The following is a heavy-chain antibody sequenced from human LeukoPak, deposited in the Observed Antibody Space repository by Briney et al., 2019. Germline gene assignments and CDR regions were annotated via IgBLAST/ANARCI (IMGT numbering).Heavy chain of an antibody. CDR3: ARGLVRSPPGI. CDR2: IYYSGST. J-gene: IGHJ3*02. V-gene: IGHV4-39*01. Sequence: SETLSLTCTVPGGSISSSSYYWGWIRQPPGKGLEWIGSIYYSGSTYYNPSLKSRVTISVDTSKNQFSLKLSSVTAADTAVYYCARGLVRSPPGIWGQGTMVTVSS. CDR1: GGSISSSSYY. D-gene: IGHD4/OR15-4a*01.